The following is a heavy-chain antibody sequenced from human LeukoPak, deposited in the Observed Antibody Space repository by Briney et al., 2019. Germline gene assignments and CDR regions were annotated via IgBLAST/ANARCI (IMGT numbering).Heavy chain of an antibody. CDR1: GFTFDNYA. CDR3: AKDMNSYGSGSSYNPWGPFDS. D-gene: IGHD3-10*01. Sequence: GRSLRLSCAASGFTFDNYAMHWVRQAPWKGLEWVSGIAWKSGNSGFADSVKGRLTISRDNAENSLYLQMNSLTPEDTAFYFCAKDMNSYGSGSSYNPWGPFDSWGQGTLVTVSS. J-gene: IGHJ4*02. V-gene: IGHV3-9*01. CDR2: IAWKSGNS.